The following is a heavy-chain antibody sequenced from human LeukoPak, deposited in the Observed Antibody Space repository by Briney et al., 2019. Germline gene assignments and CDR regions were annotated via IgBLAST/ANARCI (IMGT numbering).Heavy chain of an antibody. V-gene: IGHV4-34*01. CDR1: GGSFSGYY. CDR3: ARPRSCSGGSCYLYYYYYMDV. CDR2: INHSGST. J-gene: IGHJ6*03. Sequence: SETLSLTCAVYGGSFSGYYWSWIRQPPGKGLEWIGEINHSGSTNYNPSLKSRVTISVDTSKNQFSLKLSSVTAADTAVYYCARPRSCSGGSCYLYYYYYMDVWGKGTTVTVSS. D-gene: IGHD2-15*01.